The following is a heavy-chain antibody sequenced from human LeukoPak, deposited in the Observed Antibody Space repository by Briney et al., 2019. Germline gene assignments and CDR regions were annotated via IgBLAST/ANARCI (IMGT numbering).Heavy chain of an antibody. J-gene: IGHJ4*02. Sequence: GGSLRLSCAASGFTFSSYAMSWVRQAPGKGLEWVSAISGSGGSTYYADSVKGRFTISRDNSKNTLYLQMNSLRAEDTAVYYCAKDHSDYDILTGPFDYWGQGTLVTVSS. CDR1: GFTFSSYA. CDR2: ISGSGGST. D-gene: IGHD3-9*01. V-gene: IGHV3-23*01. CDR3: AKDHSDYDILTGPFDY.